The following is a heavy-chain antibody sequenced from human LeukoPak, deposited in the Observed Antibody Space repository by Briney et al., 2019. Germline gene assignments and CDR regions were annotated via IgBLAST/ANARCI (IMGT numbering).Heavy chain of an antibody. J-gene: IGHJ3*02. Sequence: PSETLSLTCAVSGGSISSGGYPWSWIRQLPGKGLEWIGYIYHSGSTYYNPSLKSRVTISVDRSKNQFSLKLSSVTAADTAVYYCARELITYRGAFDIWGQGTMVTVSS. CDR1: GGSISSGGYP. D-gene: IGHD3-22*01. V-gene: IGHV4-30-2*01. CDR2: IYHSGST. CDR3: ARELITYRGAFDI.